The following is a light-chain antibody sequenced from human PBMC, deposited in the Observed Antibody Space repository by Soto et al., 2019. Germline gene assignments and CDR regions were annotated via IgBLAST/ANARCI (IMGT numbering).Light chain of an antibody. CDR2: KAS. Sequence: DIQMTQSPSTLSASVGDRVTITCRASESISSWLAWYQQKPGKAPNLLIYKASNLESGVPSRFSGSGSGTEFTLTISSLQTDDFATYYCQQYNSFSPWTFGQGTKV. V-gene: IGKV1-5*03. J-gene: IGKJ1*01. CDR3: QQYNSFSPWT. CDR1: ESISSW.